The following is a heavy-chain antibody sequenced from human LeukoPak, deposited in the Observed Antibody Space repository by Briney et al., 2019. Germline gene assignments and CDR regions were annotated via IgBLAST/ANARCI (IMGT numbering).Heavy chain of an antibody. J-gene: IGHJ6*03. CDR2: ISSSSSYI. Sequence: GGSLRLSCAASGFTFSSYSMNWVRQAPGKGLEWVSSISSSSSYIYYADSVKGRFTISRDNAKNSLYLQMNSLRAEDTAVYYCAREMVYAISYYMDVWGKGTTVTVSS. D-gene: IGHD2-8*01. CDR1: GFTFSSYS. CDR3: AREMVYAISYYMDV. V-gene: IGHV3-21*01.